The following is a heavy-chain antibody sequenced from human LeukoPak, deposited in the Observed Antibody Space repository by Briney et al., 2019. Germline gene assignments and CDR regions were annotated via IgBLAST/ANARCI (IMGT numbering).Heavy chain of an antibody. CDR3: AANDPSFSYCYYYYYGMDV. CDR2: MNPNSGNT. V-gene: IGHV1-8*01. J-gene: IGHJ6*02. Sequence: ASVKVSCKASGYTFTSYDINWVRQATGQGLEWMGWMNPNSGNTGYAQKFQGRVTMTRNTSISTAYMELSSLRSEDTAVYYCAANDPSFSYCYYYYYGMDVWGQGTTVTVSS. CDR1: GYTFTSYD. D-gene: IGHD1-1*01.